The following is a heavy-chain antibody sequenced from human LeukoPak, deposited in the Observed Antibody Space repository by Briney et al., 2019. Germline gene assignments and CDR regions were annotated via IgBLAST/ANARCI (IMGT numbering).Heavy chain of an antibody. CDR1: GGSISSSSYY. CDR2: IYYSGST. D-gene: IGHD1-26*01. V-gene: IGHV4-39*01. CDR3: ARYIRTQVGANPYYFDY. J-gene: IGHJ4*02. Sequence: KPSETLSLTCTVSGGSISSSSYYWSWIRQPPGKGLEWIGSIYYSGSTYYNPSLKSRVTISVDTSKNQFSLRLSSVTAADTAVYYCARYIRTQVGANPYYFDYWGQGTLVTVSS.